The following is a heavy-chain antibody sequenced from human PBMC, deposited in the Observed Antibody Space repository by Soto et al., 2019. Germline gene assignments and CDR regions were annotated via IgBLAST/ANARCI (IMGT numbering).Heavy chain of an antibody. CDR2: ISYDGSNK. J-gene: IGHJ5*02. CDR1: GFTFSSYA. V-gene: IGHV3-30-3*01. D-gene: IGHD3-16*01. Sequence: QVQLVESGGGVVQPGRSLRLSCAASGFTFSSYAMHWVRQAPGKGLEWVAVISYDGSNKYYADSVKGRFTISRDNSKNTLHLQMNSLRAEDTAVYYCARDARRGESLRPSNWFDPWGQGTLVTVSS. CDR3: ARDARRGESLRPSNWFDP.